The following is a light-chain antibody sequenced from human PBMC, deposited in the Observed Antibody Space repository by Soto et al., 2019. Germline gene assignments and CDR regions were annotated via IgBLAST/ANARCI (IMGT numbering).Light chain of an antibody. J-gene: IGLJ3*02. CDR3: QSYDSSLSAL. CDR1: SSNIGAGYD. CDR2: GNS. Sequence: QHVLTQPPSVSGAPGQRVTISCTGSSSNIGAGYDVHWYQQLPGTAPKLLIYGNSTRPSGVPDRFSGSKSGTSASLAITGLQAEDEADYYCQSYDSSLSALFGGGTKLTVL. V-gene: IGLV1-40*01.